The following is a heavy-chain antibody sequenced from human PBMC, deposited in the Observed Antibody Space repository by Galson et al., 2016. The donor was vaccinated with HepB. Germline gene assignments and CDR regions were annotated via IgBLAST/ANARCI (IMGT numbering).Heavy chain of an antibody. CDR3: AKDAGTYGSFYGMDV. V-gene: IGHV3-30*18. CDR2: ISYHGSIN. J-gene: IGHJ6*02. Sequence: SLRLSCAASGFTFGTFDMHWVHQAPGKGLQWVAVISYHGSINFYLDSVKGRFTISRDNSKNTLYLEMNSLRPEDTAIYYCAKDAGTYGSFYGMDVWGQGTTVTVSS. D-gene: IGHD4-17*01. CDR1: GFTFGTFD.